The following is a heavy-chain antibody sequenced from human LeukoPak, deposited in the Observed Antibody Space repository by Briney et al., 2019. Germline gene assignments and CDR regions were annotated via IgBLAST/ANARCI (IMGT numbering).Heavy chain of an antibody. CDR1: GYSFTDYF. CDR2: INPDAGDT. J-gene: IGHJ3*02. Sequence: ASVKVSCKASGYSFTDYFLYWVRQAPGQGLEWMGRINPDAGDTNYAQTFQGRITMTRDTSISTAYMELSSLKSDDTAVYFCARLSTATRHWLAASVIWGQGTVVTVSS. V-gene: IGHV1-2*06. D-gene: IGHD6-19*01. CDR3: ARLSTATRHWLAASVI.